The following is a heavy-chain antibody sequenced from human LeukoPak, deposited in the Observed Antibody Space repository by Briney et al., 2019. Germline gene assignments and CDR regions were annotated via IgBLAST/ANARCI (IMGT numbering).Heavy chain of an antibody. D-gene: IGHD4-17*01. V-gene: IGHV1-69*04. CDR1: GGTFISYT. Sequence: SVKVSCKASGGTFISYTISWVRQAPGQGLEWMGRIIPILGIANYAQKFQGRVTITADKSTSTAYMELSSLRSEDTAVYYCARDPANGDYDDYWGQGTLVTVSS. J-gene: IGHJ4*02. CDR2: IIPILGIA. CDR3: ARDPANGDYDDY.